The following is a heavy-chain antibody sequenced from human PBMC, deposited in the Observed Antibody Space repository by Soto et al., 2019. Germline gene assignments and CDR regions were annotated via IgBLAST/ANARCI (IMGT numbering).Heavy chain of an antibody. D-gene: IGHD4-4*01. CDR1: GGTSSSYA. CDR2: IIPIFGTA. V-gene: IGHV1-69*13. J-gene: IGHJ4*02. Sequence: ASVKVSCKASGGTSSSYAISWVRQAPGQGLEWMGGIIPIFGTANYAQKFQGRVTITADESTSTAYMELSSLRSEDTAVYYCARANTVTTYYFDYWGQGTLVTVSS. CDR3: ARANTVTTYYFDY.